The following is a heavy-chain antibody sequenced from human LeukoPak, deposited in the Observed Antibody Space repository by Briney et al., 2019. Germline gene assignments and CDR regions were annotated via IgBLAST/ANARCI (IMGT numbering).Heavy chain of an antibody. D-gene: IGHD6-19*01. CDR3: AREFNIAVAGIYTGFDI. Sequence: GGSLRLSCAASEFTFSTYWMTWVRQTPGKGLEWVANIKGDGSEKRYVGSVKGRFTISRDNAKNSLYLQMNSLRADDTAVYYCAREFNIAVAGIYTGFDIWGQGTMVTVSS. CDR2: IKGDGSEK. CDR1: EFTFSTYW. J-gene: IGHJ3*02. V-gene: IGHV3-7*03.